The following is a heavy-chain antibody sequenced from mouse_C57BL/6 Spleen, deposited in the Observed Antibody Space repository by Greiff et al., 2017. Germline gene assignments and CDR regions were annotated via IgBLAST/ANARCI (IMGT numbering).Heavy chain of an antibody. J-gene: IGHJ4*01. D-gene: IGHD1-1*01. CDR1: GFSFNTYA. CDR3: VRHEIYDYAMDY. V-gene: IGHV10-1*01. CDR2: IRSKSNNYAT. Sequence: VQLKQSGGGLVQPKGSLKLSCAASGFSFNTYAMNWVRQAPGKGLEWVARIRSKSNNYATYYADSVKDRFTISRDDSESMLYLQMNNLKTEDTAMYYCVRHEIYDYAMDYWGQGTSVTVSS.